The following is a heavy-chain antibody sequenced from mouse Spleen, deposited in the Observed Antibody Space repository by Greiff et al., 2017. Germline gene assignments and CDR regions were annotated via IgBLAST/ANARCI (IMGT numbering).Heavy chain of an antibody. Sequence: EVQRVESEGGLVQPGSSMKLSCTASGFTFSDYYMAWVRQVPEKGLEWVANINYDGSSTYYLDSLKSRFIISRDNAKNILYLQMSSLKSEDTATYYCATLGVYWYFDVWGAGTTVTVSS. V-gene: IGHV5-16*01. CDR3: ATLGVYWYFDV. CDR1: GFTFSDYY. J-gene: IGHJ1*01. D-gene: IGHD4-1*01. CDR2: INYDGSST.